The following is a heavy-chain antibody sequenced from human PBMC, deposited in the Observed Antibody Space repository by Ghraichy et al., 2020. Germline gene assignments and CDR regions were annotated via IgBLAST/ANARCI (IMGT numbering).Heavy chain of an antibody. J-gene: IGHJ4*02. V-gene: IGHV3-21*01. CDR3: ARVNYGDYEVDY. D-gene: IGHD4-17*01. CDR2: ISSSSSYI. CDR1: GFTFSSYS. Sequence: GGSLRLSCAASGFTFSSYSMNWVRQAPGKGLEWVSSISSSSSYIYYADSVKGRFTISRDNAKNSLYLQMNSLRAEDTAVYYCARVNYGDYEVDYWGQGTLVTVSS.